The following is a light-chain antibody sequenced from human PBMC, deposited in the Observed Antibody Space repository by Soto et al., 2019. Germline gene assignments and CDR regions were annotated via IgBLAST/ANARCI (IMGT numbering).Light chain of an antibody. CDR1: SSDVGV. Sequence: QSALTQPRSVSGSPGQSVTISCTGTSSDVGVSWYQQHPDKAPKFMIYDVTKRPSGVPDRFSGSKSGNTASLTISGRQAEDEADYYCCSYAGSYTHVIFGGGTKLTVL. CDR3: CSYAGSYTHVI. J-gene: IGLJ2*01. V-gene: IGLV2-11*01. CDR2: DVT.